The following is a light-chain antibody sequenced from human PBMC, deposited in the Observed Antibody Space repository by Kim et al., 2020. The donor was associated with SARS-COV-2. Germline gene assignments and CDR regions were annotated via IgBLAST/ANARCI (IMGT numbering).Light chain of an antibody. V-gene: IGKV1-39*01. J-gene: IGKJ1*01. CDR2: AAS. Sequence: DIQMTQSPSSLSASVGDRVTITCRASQNINTYLNWYQQKPGKAPKLLIYAASSLQSGVPSRFSGSGSGTDFTLTISSLQPEDFATYYCQQSYSTPRTFGQGTKVDIK. CDR1: QNINTY. CDR3: QQSYSTPRT.